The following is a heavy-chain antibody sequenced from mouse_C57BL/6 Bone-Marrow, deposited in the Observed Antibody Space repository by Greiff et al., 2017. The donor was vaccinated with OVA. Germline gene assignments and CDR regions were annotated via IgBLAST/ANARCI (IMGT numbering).Heavy chain of an antibody. CDR1: GFNIKDDY. CDR2: IDPENGDT. V-gene: IGHV14-4*01. CDR3: TTHGSSSY. J-gene: IGHJ3*01. Sequence: EVQLQQSGAELVRPGASVKLSCTASGFNIKDDYMHWVKQRPEQGLEWIGWIDPENGDTEYASKFQGKATITADTSSNTAYLQLSSLTSKDTAVYYCTTHGSSSYWGQGTLVTVSA. D-gene: IGHD1-1*01.